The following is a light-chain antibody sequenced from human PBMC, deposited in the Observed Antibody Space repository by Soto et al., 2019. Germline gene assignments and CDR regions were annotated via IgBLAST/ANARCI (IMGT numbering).Light chain of an antibody. CDR1: HSVTTH. CDR3: QQSSDSIT. CDR2: DAS. Sequence: EIVVTQSPDTLCLCPWEIATLSRWASHSVTTHLAWFQQRPGQTPRLLIYDASTRAPGIPARFSGRGSGADFTLTISSLETEDFAVYYCQQSSDSITFGQGTRLEIK. J-gene: IGKJ5*01. V-gene: IGKV3-11*01.